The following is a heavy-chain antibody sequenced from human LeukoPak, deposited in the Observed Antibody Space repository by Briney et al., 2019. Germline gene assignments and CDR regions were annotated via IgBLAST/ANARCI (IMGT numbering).Heavy chain of an antibody. Sequence: PSETLSLTCAVYGGSISSGGYSWSWIRQPPGKGLEWIGYIYHSGSTYYNPSLKSRVTISVDRSKNQFSLKLSSVTAADTAVYYCACGLAKPLIFDYWGQGTLVTVSS. CDR2: IYHSGST. CDR1: GGSISSGGYS. D-gene: IGHD3/OR15-3a*01. CDR3: ACGLAKPLIFDY. V-gene: IGHV4-30-2*01. J-gene: IGHJ4*02.